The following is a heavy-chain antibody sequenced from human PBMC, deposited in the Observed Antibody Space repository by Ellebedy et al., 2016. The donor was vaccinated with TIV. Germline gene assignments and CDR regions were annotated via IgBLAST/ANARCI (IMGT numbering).Heavy chain of an antibody. CDR3: TGTKQWLAFDY. CDR2: IYQSGST. J-gene: IGHJ4*02. V-gene: IGHV4-38-2*02. D-gene: IGHD6-19*01. Sequence: SETLSLTCTVSGYSISSGYYWGWIRQPPGKGLEWIGSIYQSGSTYYNPSLKSRVTISVDTSKNQFSLKLTSVTAADTAVYYCTGTKQWLAFDYWGQGSLVTVSS. CDR1: GYSISSGYY.